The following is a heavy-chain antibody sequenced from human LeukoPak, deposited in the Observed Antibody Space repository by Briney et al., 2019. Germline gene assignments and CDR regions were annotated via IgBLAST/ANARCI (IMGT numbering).Heavy chain of an antibody. CDR1: GYSFTSYW. J-gene: IGHJ3*02. Sequence: HGESLKISCKGSGYSFTSYWIGWVRQMPGKGLEWMGIIYPGDSDTRYSPSFQGQVAISADKSISTAHLQWSSLKASDTAMYYCARQKTSGGFSDAFDIWGQGTMVTVSS. CDR3: ARQKTSGGFSDAFDI. D-gene: IGHD4-23*01. V-gene: IGHV5-51*01. CDR2: IYPGDSDT.